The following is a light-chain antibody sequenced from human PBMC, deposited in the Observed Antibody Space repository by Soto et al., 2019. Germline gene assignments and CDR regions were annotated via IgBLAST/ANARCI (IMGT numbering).Light chain of an antibody. CDR3: PQYYNRPPWT. V-gene: IGKV3-15*01. CDR1: RSVDTD. J-gene: IGKJ1*01. Sequence: EILMTQSPATLSVSPGDSATLSCRASRSVDTDLAWYQQKPGQAPRLLVFATSARATGVPDRFRGSRSGTDFTLTISSLQPEDSATYYCPQYYNRPPWTFGQGTKVDIK. CDR2: ATS.